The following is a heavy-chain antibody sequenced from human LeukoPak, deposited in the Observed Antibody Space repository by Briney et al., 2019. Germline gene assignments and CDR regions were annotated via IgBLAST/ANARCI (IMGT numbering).Heavy chain of an antibody. CDR3: ARWVPAAIGTGPHDAFDI. CDR1: GYTFTGYY. J-gene: IGHJ3*02. Sequence: GASVKVSCKASGYTFTGYYMHWVRQAPGQGLEWMGWINPNSGGTNYAQKFQGRVTMTRDTSISTAYMELSRLRSDDTAVYYCARWVPAAIGTGPHDAFDIWGQGTMVTVSS. V-gene: IGHV1-2*02. CDR2: INPNSGGT. D-gene: IGHD2-2*01.